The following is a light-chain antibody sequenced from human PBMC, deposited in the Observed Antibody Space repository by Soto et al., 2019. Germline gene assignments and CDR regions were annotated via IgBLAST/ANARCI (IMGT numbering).Light chain of an antibody. V-gene: IGLV2-14*03. Sequence: QSVLTQPASVSGSPGQSITISCTGTSSDIGGYNYVSWYQQLPGKVPKLIIYDVSNRPSGVSDRFSGSKSGNAASLTISCLQAEDEAYYYCSSYTSTSTLYVFGTGTKLTVL. CDR1: SSDIGGYNY. CDR2: DVS. CDR3: SSYTSTSTLYV. J-gene: IGLJ1*01.